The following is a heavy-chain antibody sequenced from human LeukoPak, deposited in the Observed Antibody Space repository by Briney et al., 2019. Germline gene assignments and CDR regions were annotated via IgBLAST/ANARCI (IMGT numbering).Heavy chain of an antibody. CDR3: ARDRRPYNSDAFDI. D-gene: IGHD1-20*01. CDR2: ISTSGRTI. J-gene: IGHJ3*02. V-gene: IGHV3-11*01. CDR1: EFNFSDYY. Sequence: GGSLRLSCAASEFNFSDYYMSWIRQAPGKGLGWVSHISTSGRTIYYADSVKGRFTISRDNAGASLYLQMNSLRAEDTAVYYCARDRRPYNSDAFDIWGQGTMVTVSS.